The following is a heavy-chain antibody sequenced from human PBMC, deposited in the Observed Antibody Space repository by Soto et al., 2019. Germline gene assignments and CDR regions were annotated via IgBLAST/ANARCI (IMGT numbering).Heavy chain of an antibody. V-gene: IGHV4-59*01. J-gene: IGHJ4*02. D-gene: IGHD3-22*01. CDR2: IYSSGTT. CDR1: GGSISNYY. Sequence: QVQLQESGPGLVKSSETLSLTCTVSGGSISNYYWSWIRQPPGKGLECIGYIYSSGTTNYNPSLKRRLTLSIDTSKNQFSLKLSSVTAADTAVYYCARVDDFDTRGYNGNFDYWGQGALVTVSS. CDR3: ARVDDFDTRGYNGNFDY.